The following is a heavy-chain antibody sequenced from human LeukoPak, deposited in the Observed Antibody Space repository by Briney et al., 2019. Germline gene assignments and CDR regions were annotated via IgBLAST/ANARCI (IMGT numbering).Heavy chain of an antibody. CDR1: GFRFDDHG. J-gene: IGHJ4*02. CDR3: ARADADY. Sequence: PGGSLRLSCAASGFRFDDHGMNWVRQAPGKGLEWVAYITSSSSAVYYADSVKGRFTISRDNAKNSVDLQMNSLRVDDTAVYYCARADADYWGQGTLVTVSA. CDR2: ITSSSSAV. V-gene: IGHV3-48*04.